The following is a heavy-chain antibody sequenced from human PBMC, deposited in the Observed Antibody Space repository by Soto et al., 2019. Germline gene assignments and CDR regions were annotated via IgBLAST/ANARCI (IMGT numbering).Heavy chain of an antibody. CDR1: GFTFSDYD. J-gene: IGHJ4*02. Sequence: PGGSLRLSRAASGFTFSDYDMHWVRQAPGKRLEWVAVLWRDGSKVYYASSVKGRFTISRDNSNNTLYLEMNSMRVEDTAVYYCAREGTGWTGGDHWGQGTLVTVSS. V-gene: IGHV3-33*01. D-gene: IGHD6-19*01. CDR3: AREGTGWTGGDH. CDR2: LWRDGSKV.